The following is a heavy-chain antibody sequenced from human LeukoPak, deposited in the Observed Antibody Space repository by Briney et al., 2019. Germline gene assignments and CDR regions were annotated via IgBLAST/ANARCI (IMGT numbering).Heavy chain of an antibody. J-gene: IGHJ4*02. CDR1: GFTFNSYP. D-gene: IGHD6-6*01. V-gene: IGHV3-23*01. CDR3: ARHRSSWLIDY. Sequence: PGGSLRLSCAASGFTFNSYPMSWVRQAPWERLQWVSGISDSGGNTYYADSVGGRFTISRDNSKNTLYLQMNSLRAEDTAVYYCARHRSSWLIDYWGQGTLVTVSS. CDR2: ISDSGGNT.